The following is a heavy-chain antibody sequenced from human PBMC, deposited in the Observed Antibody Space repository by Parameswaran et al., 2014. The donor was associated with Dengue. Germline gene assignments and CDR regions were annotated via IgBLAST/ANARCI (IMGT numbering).Heavy chain of an antibody. CDR2: IDWDDDK. Sequence: ARWIRQPPGKALEWLARIDWDDDKFYTASLKTRLPVSKDTSKNQVVLRMTNVDPVDTATYYCARMTFYYDSSGYGMAVWGQGTTVTVSS. CDR3: ARMTFYYDSSGYGMAV. D-gene: IGHD3-22*01. J-gene: IGHJ6*02. V-gene: IGHV2-70*04.